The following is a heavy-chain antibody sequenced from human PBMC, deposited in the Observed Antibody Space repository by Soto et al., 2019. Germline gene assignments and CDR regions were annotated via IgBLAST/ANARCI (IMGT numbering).Heavy chain of an antibody. V-gene: IGHV3-33*01. J-gene: IGHJ6*02. CDR2: IWYDGSNK. CDR3: AAPRVTTYGMDV. Sequence: PGGSLRLSCAASGFTFSSYGMHWVRQAPGKGLEWVAVIWYDGSNKYYADSVKGRFTISRDNSKNTLYLQMNGLRAEDTAVYYCAAPRVTTYGMDVWGQGTTVTVSS. CDR1: GFTFSSYG. D-gene: IGHD4-17*01.